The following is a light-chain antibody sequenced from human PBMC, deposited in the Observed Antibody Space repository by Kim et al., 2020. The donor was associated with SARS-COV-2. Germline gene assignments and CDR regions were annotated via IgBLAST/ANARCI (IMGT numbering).Light chain of an antibody. CDR3: QQYNNWPPLLT. CDR1: QSVSST. CDR2: GAS. J-gene: IGKJ4*01. V-gene: IGKV3-15*01. Sequence: PGERATRSCRASQSVSSTLAWYQQKPGQAPRLLIYGASTRATGIPARFSGSGSGTEFTLTISSLQSEDFVVYYCQQYNNWPPLLTFGGGTKVDIK.